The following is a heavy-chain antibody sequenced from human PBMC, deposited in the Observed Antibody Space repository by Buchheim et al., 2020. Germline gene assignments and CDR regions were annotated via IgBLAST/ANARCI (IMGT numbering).Heavy chain of an antibody. D-gene: IGHD3-22*01. V-gene: IGHV3-30*04. CDR3: ARDDSSGYYYLYYYYGMDV. J-gene: IGHJ6*02. Sequence: VQLVESGGGLVQPGRSLRLSCAASGFTFSSYAMHWVRQAPGKGLEWVAVISYDGSNKYYADSVKGRFTISRDNSKNTLYLQMNSLRAEDTAVYYCARDDSSGYYYLYYYYGMDVWGQGTT. CDR2: ISYDGSNK. CDR1: GFTFSSYA.